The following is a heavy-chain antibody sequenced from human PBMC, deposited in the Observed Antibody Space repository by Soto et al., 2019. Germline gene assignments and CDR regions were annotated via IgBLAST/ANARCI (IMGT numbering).Heavy chain of an antibody. V-gene: IGHV3-23*01. CDR1: GFTSSSYA. CDR3: TKGGVSAIPFDY. CDR2: ITLSSATT. Sequence: VGSLRLSCVASGFTSSSYAMSWVRQAPGKGLEWVSSITLSSATTYYIDSVKGRFTISRDDSKNTLYLQMNGLRADDTAVYYCTKGGVSAIPFDYWGQGTLVTVSS. J-gene: IGHJ4*02. D-gene: IGHD2-21*02.